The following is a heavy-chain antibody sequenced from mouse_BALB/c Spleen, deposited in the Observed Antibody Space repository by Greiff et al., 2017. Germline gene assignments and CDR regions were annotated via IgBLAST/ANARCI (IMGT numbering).Heavy chain of an antibody. CDR2: IRNKANGYTT. D-gene: IGHD2-5*01. J-gene: IGHJ4*01. CDR3: ARDRECSNYGAMDS. V-gene: IGHV7-3*02. CDR1: GFTFTDYY. Sequence: EVMLVESGGGLVQPGGSLRLSCATSGFTFTDYYMSWVRQPPGKALEWLGFIRNKANGYTTEYSASVKGRFTISRDNSQSILYLQMNTLRAEDSATYYCARDRECSNYGAMDSWGQGTSVTVSS.